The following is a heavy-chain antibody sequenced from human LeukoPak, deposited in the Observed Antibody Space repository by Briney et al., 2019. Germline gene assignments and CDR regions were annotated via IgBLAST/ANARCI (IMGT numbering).Heavy chain of an antibody. D-gene: IGHD3-10*01. CDR3: AKAAMVRVTLDY. J-gene: IGHJ4*02. V-gene: IGHV3-9*01. CDR1: GFTFDDYA. CDR2: ISWNSGSI. Sequence: GGSLRLSCAASGFTFDDYAMHWVRQAPGKGLEWVSGISWNSGSIGYADSVKGRFTISRDNAKNSLYLQMNSLRAEDTALYYCAKAAMVRVTLDYWGQGTLVTVSS.